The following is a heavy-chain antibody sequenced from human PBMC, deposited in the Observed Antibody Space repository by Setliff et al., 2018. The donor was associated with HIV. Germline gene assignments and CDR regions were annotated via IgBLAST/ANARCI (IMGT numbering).Heavy chain of an antibody. D-gene: IGHD1-1*01. CDR3: ASARIPTGGTSTSFDY. V-gene: IGHV3-11*06. CDR1: GFTVSERY. CDR2: ISSSSSSYT. J-gene: IGHJ4*02. Sequence: GGSLRLSCAASGFTVSERYMSWIRQAPGKGLEWISYISSSSSSYTNYADSVKGRFTISRDNSKNTLYLQVNSLRPEDTAVYHCASARIPTGGTSTSFDYWGQGTLVTVSS.